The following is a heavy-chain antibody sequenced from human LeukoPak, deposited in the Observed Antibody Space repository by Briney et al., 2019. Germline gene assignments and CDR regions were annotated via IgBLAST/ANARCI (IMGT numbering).Heavy chain of an antibody. CDR1: GGSISSSSYY. CDR3: ARQAPPICHLYCSGGSCYCYFDY. CDR2: IYDSGST. J-gene: IGHJ4*02. V-gene: IGHV4-39*01. D-gene: IGHD2-15*01. Sequence: SETLSLTCTVSGGSISSSSYYWGWIRQPPGKGLDWIGSIYDSGSTYYSPSLESRVSISVDMSKNQFSLRLSSVTAADTAVYCCARQAPPICHLYCSGGSCYCYFDYWGQGTLVTVSS.